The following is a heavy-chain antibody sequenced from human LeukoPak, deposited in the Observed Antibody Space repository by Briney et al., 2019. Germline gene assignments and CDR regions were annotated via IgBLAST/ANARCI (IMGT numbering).Heavy chain of an antibody. CDR3: ARSFYGYSFDY. CDR1: GGSISTYY. Sequence: SETLSLTCTVSGGSISTYYWSWIRRPPGKGLEWIGYIYYSGSTNYNSSLKSRVTISVDTSKNQFSLNLNSVTAADTAVYYCARSFYGYSFDYWGQGTLVTVSS. CDR2: IYYSGST. V-gene: IGHV4-59*01. J-gene: IGHJ4*02. D-gene: IGHD4-17*01.